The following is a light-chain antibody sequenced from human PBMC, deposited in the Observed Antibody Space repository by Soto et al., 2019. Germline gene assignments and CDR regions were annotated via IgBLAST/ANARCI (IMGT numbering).Light chain of an antibody. CDR1: QSVSSD. J-gene: IGKJ3*01. V-gene: IGKV3-11*01. CDR2: DAS. CDR3: QRRSNWSPLCT. Sequence: EIVLTQSPATLSLSPGERATLSCRASQSVSSDLAWYQQKPGQDPRLLIYDASNRAAGIPARFSGSGSGTDVTLTISSLEPVVFAVSYCQRRSNWSPLCTFGRGTKVDIK.